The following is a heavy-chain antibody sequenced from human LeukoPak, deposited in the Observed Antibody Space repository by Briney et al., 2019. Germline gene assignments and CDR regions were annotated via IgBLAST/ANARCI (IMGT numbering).Heavy chain of an antibody. CDR2: INWNGGST. D-gene: IGHD4-23*01. CDR3: ARDSYGGNVPTAFDI. CDR1: GFTFDDYG. V-gene: IGHV3-20*04. Sequence: GGSLSLSCAASGFTFDDYGMSWVRQAPGKGLEWVSGINWNGGSTGYADSVKGRFTISRDNAKNSLYLQMNSLRAEDTALYYCARDSYGGNVPTAFDIWGQGTMVTVSS. J-gene: IGHJ3*02.